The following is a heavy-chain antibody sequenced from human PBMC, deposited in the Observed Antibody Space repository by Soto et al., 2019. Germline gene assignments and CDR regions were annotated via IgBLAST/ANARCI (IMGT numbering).Heavy chain of an antibody. Sequence: PSETLSLTCTVSGGSISSSSYSWGWIRQPPGKGPEWIGTFYYSGSTNYNPSLKSRVTISVDTSKNQFSLKLSSVTAADTAVYYCARDKITGPFDYWGQGTLVT. CDR2: FYYSGST. CDR3: ARDKITGPFDY. D-gene: IGHD2-8*02. J-gene: IGHJ4*02. CDR1: GGSISSSSYS. V-gene: IGHV4-39*07.